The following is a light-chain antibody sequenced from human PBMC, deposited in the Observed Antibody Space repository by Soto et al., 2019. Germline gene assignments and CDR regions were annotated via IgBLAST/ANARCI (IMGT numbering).Light chain of an antibody. CDR2: EVT. CDR3: TSFAGNCNVV. J-gene: IGLJ2*01. V-gene: IGLV2-8*01. Sequence: QSVLTQPPSASGSPGQSVTISCTGTSSDIGGYNYVSWYQQPPGKAPKLMIYEVTKRPSGVPDRFSGSKSGNTASLTVSGLQAEDEADYYCTSFAGNCNVVFGGGTKLTVL. CDR1: SSDIGGYNY.